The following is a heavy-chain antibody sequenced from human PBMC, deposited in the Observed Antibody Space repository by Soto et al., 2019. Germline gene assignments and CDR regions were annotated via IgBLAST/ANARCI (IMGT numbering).Heavy chain of an antibody. Sequence: QVTLKESGPVLVKPTETLTLTCTVSGFSLSTARMGVSWIRQPPGKALEWLAHIFSNDEKSYSTSLKSRLTISKDTSKSQVVLTMTNMDPVDTATYYCARFTMVRGVIMNFDYWGQGTLVTVSS. CDR2: IFSNDEK. J-gene: IGHJ4*02. CDR1: GFSLSTARMG. CDR3: ARFTMVRGVIMNFDY. D-gene: IGHD3-10*01. V-gene: IGHV2-26*01.